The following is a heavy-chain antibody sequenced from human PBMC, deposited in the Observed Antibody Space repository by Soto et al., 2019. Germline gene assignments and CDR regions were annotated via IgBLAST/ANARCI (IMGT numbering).Heavy chain of an antibody. CDR2: IRNEANSYTA. D-gene: IGHD2-15*01. Sequence: GGSMRLSCAASGFLFSDYYMDWVRQAPGKGLDWVGRIRNEANSYTAEYAASVKGRFTMSRDDSKNSLYLQMNSLKTEDTAVYYCTRVPTPVPAAIDIWGQGTMVTVSS. J-gene: IGHJ3*02. V-gene: IGHV3-72*01. CDR3: TRVPTPVPAAIDI. CDR1: GFLFSDYY.